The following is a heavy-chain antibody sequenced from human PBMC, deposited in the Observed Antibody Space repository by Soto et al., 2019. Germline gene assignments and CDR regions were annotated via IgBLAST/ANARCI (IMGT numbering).Heavy chain of an antibody. CDR1: GGSISSYY. Sequence: SETLSLTCTVSGGSISSYYWSWIRQPPGKGLEWIGYIYYSGSTNYNPSLKSRVTISVDTSKNQFSLKPSPVTAADTAVYYCARLAHYDFWSGSEMSYYYYYMDVWGKGTTVTVSS. CDR3: ARLAHYDFWSGSEMSYYYYYMDV. CDR2: IYYSGST. D-gene: IGHD3-3*01. J-gene: IGHJ6*03. V-gene: IGHV4-59*08.